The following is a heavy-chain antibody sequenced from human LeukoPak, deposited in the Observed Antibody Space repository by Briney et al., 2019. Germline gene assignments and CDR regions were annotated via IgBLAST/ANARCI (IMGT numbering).Heavy chain of an antibody. V-gene: IGHV3-21*01. D-gene: IGHD3-16*01. J-gene: IGHJ2*01. CDR3: ARDHPGGILVGDWYFDL. Sequence: GGSLRLSCAASGFTFSSYSMNWVRQAPGKGLEWVSSXSSSSSYIYYADSVXGRFTISRDNAKNSLYLQMNSLRAEDTAVYYCARDHPGGILVGDWYFDLWGRGTLVTVSS. CDR2: XSSSSSYI. CDR1: GFTFSSYS.